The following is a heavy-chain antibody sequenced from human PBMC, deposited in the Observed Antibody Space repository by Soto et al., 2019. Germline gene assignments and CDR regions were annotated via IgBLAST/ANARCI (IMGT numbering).Heavy chain of an antibody. CDR3: TTAPNSGSYWIDYYYYGMDV. CDR2: IKSKTDGGTT. D-gene: IGHD3-10*01. J-gene: IGHJ6*02. V-gene: IGHV3-15*07. CDR1: GFTFSNAW. Sequence: PGGSLRLSCAASGFTFSNAWMNWIRQAPGKGLEWVGRIKSKTDGGTTDYAAPVKGRFTISRDDSKNTLYLQMNSLKTEDTAVYYCTTAPNSGSYWIDYYYYGMDVWGQGTTVTVS.